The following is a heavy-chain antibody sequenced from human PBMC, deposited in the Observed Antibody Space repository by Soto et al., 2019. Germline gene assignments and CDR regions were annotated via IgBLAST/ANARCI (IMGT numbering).Heavy chain of an antibody. CDR1: GFTFSSYT. Sequence: SGGSLRLSCAASGFTFSSYTIHWVRQAPGKGLEWVALILYDGGNKYYADSVKGGFTISRDNSKNTLYLQMNSLRAEDTAVYYCARDNGYSHGHGMDVWGQGTTVTVSS. V-gene: IGHV3-30-3*01. D-gene: IGHD5-18*01. J-gene: IGHJ6*02. CDR3: ARDNGYSHGHGMDV. CDR2: ILYDGGNK.